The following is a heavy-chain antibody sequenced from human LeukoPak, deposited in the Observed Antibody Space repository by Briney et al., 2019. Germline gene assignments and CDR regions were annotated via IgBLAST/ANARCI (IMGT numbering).Heavy chain of an antibody. CDR1: GFTFSSYG. Sequence: PGGSLRLSCAVSGFTFSSYGMHWVRQAPGKGLEWVAVIWYDGSNKYYADSVKGRFTISRDNSKNTLYLQMNSLRAEDTAVYYCAKGPRFWSGYYTPEYYFDYWGQGTLVTVSS. CDR2: IWYDGSNK. V-gene: IGHV3-33*06. CDR3: AKGPRFWSGYYTPEYYFDY. J-gene: IGHJ4*02. D-gene: IGHD3-3*01.